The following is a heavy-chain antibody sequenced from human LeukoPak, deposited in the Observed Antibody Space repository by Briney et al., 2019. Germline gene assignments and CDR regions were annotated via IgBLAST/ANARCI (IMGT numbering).Heavy chain of an antibody. D-gene: IGHD2-2*01. CDR1: GFTFSTYS. V-gene: IGHV3-48*02. Sequence: PGGSLRLSCAASGFTFSTYSMNWARQAPGKGLEWVSYISSTSRIYYADSVKGRFTISRDNAKNSLYLQMNSLRDEDTAVYYCARAPPTPLVPSGGDCWGQGTLVTVSS. J-gene: IGHJ4*02. CDR2: ISSTSRI. CDR3: ARAPPTPLVPSGGDC.